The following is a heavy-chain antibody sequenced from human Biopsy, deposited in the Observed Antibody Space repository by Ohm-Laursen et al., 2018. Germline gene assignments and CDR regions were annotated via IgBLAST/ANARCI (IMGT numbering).Heavy chain of an antibody. V-gene: IGHV4-59*07. J-gene: IGHJ3*02. D-gene: IGHD3-10*01. Sequence: SDTLSLTCTVSGGSISSYYWTWIRQPPGKGLEWIGYIYNSGSTNYNPSLKSRVTISVAVDTSKSQFSLRLSSVTAADTAMYYCARGEAGVYDALDIWGQGTMVSVSS. CDR1: GGSISSYY. CDR2: IYNSGST. CDR3: ARGEAGVYDALDI.